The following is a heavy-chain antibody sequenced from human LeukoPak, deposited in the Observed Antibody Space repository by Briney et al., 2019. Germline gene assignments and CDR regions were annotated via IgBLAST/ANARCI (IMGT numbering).Heavy chain of an antibody. D-gene: IGHD3-22*01. V-gene: IGHV3-23*01. CDR1: GFTFSSYA. CDR3: VKGFSSGYPWTFDY. Sequence: PGGSLRLSCAASGFTFSSYAMSWVRQAPGKGLEWVSAISGGATTYYADSVKGRFTISRDNSKNTVYLQMNSLRAEDTAVYYCVKGFSSGYPWTFDYWGQGTLVTVSS. J-gene: IGHJ4*02. CDR2: ISGGATT.